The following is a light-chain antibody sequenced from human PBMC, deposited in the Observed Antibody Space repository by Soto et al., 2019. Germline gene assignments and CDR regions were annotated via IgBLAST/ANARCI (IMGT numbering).Light chain of an antibody. V-gene: IGKV3-20*01. CDR3: QQYGSSPLT. J-gene: IGKJ4*01. CDR2: GAS. Sequence: EIVLTQSPGTLSLSPGGRATLSCRASQSVSSSYLAWYHQKPGQAPRLLIYGASSRATGIPDRFSGSGSGTDFTLTXSRLEXEDFAVYYCQQYGSSPLTFGGGTKVEIK. CDR1: QSVSSSY.